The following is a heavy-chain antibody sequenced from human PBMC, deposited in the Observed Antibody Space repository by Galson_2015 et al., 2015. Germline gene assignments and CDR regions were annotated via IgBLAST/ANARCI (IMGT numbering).Heavy chain of an antibody. Sequence: SLRLSCAASGFTFSSYGMHWVRQAPGKGLEWVAVISYDGSNKYYADSVKGRFTISRDNSKNTLYLQMNSLRAEDTALYYCAKDIAPCGGDCYSGGVDAFDIWGQGTMVTVSS. J-gene: IGHJ3*02. V-gene: IGHV3-30*18. D-gene: IGHD2-21*02. CDR2: ISYDGSNK. CDR1: GFTFSSYG. CDR3: AKDIAPCGGDCYSGGVDAFDI.